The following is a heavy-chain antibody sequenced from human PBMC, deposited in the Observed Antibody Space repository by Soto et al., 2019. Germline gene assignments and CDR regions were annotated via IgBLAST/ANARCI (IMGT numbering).Heavy chain of an antibody. D-gene: IGHD3-22*01. V-gene: IGHV3-23*01. CDR3: AKESYFDSSGAYYFEY. J-gene: IGHJ4*02. CDR2: ISGSGGRI. Sequence: PGGSLRLSCAASGFTFSSYAMTWVRQAPGKGLEWVSGISGSGGRIYYVDSEKGRFTSSRDNSKNTLYLQMNSLRAEDTAVYHCAKESYFDSSGAYYFEYWGQGTLVTVSS. CDR1: GFTFSSYA.